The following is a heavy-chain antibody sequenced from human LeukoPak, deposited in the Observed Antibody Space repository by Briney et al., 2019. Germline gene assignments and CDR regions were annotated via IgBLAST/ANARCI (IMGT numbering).Heavy chain of an antibody. J-gene: IGHJ4*02. V-gene: IGHV3-11*01. CDR2: ISSSGSTI. Sequence: GGSLRLSCAASGFTFSDYYMSWIRQAPGKGLEWVSYISSSGSTIYYADSVKGRFTISRDNAKNSLYLQRNSLRAEDTAVYYCAGDLGDFWSGYFLNWGQGTLVTVSS. D-gene: IGHD3-3*01. CDR1: GFTFSDYY. CDR3: AGDLGDFWSGYFLN.